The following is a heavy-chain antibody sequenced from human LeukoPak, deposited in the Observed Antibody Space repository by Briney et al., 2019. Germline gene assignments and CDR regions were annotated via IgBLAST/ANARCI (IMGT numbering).Heavy chain of an antibody. CDR2: INSDGSAT. V-gene: IGHV3-74*01. CDR1: GLTFSSYW. D-gene: IGHD6-13*01. Sequence: GSLRLSCAASGLTFSSYWMHWVRQAPGKGLVWVSRINSDGSATFYADSVKGRFTISREHAKKPLYMQMNSLRAEDTAVYYCVKAIVAAGYDYWGQGTLVNVSS. CDR3: VKAIVAAGYDY. J-gene: IGHJ4*02.